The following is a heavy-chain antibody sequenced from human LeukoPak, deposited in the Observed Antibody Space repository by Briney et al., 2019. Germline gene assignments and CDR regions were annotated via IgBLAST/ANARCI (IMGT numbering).Heavy chain of an antibody. Sequence: GGSLRLSCEASGFTFSSYAMSRVRQAPGKGLEWVSAISGSGGSTYYADSVKGRFTISRDNSKNTLYLQMNSLRAEDTAVYYCAKDRRGNFDYWGQGTLVTVSS. CDR1: GFTFSSYA. V-gene: IGHV3-23*01. D-gene: IGHD3-16*01. J-gene: IGHJ4*02. CDR2: ISGSGGST. CDR3: AKDRRGNFDY.